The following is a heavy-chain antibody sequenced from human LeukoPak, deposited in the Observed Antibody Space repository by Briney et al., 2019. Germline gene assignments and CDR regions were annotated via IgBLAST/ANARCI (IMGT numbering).Heavy chain of an antibody. Sequence: ASVKVSCKASGYTFTDYYIHWVRQAPGQGLEWMGWINPNGGGTNNAQNFQGRVTMTRDTSITTTYMELRSLRSDDTAVYYCAKSMSGGLGFFQSWGQGTLVTVSS. V-gene: IGHV1-2*02. J-gene: IGHJ1*01. CDR1: GYTFTDYY. CDR2: INPNGGGT. CDR3: AKSMSGGLGFFQS. D-gene: IGHD2-15*01.